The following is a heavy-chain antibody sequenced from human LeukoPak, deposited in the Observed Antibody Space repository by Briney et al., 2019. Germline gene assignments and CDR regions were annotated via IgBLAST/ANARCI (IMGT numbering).Heavy chain of an antibody. J-gene: IGHJ4*02. CDR2: INTNGNTT. Sequence: GGSLRLSCAASGFTFSNYWMHWVRQVPGKGLVWVSRINTNGNTTNYADSVKGRFTISRDNANNTLYLQMDSLRAEDTALYYCVRAYYDSTGRYFDYWGQGTLVTVSS. D-gene: IGHD3-22*01. CDR1: GFTFSNYW. CDR3: VRAYYDSTGRYFDY. V-gene: IGHV3-74*01.